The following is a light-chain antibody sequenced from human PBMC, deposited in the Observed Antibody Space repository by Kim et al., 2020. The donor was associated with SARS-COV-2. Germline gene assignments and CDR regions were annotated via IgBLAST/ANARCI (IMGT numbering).Light chain of an antibody. V-gene: IGLV3-9*01. J-gene: IGLJ2*01. CDR2: RDS. CDR3: QVWDSSTHLV. Sequence: VALGQTARITCGGNNIGSKNVHWYQQKPGQAPILVIYRDSNRPSGIPERFSGSNSGNTATLTISRAQAGDDADYYCQVWDSSTHLVFGGGTQLTVL. CDR1: NIGSKN.